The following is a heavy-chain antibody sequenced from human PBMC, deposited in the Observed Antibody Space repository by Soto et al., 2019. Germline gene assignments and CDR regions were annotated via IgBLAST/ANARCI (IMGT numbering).Heavy chain of an antibody. CDR1: GYTFTSYG. V-gene: IGHV1-18*01. CDR2: ISAYNGNT. Sequence: ASVKVSCKASGYTFTSYGISWVRQAPGQGLEWMGWISAYNGNTNYAQKLQGRVTMTTDTSTSTAYMELRSLRSDDTAVYYCARDIPYYDYVWESYRPNDYWGQGTLVTVSS. D-gene: IGHD3-16*02. J-gene: IGHJ4*02. CDR3: ARDIPYYDYVWESYRPNDY.